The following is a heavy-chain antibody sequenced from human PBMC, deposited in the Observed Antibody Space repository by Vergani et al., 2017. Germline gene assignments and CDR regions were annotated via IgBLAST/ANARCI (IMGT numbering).Heavy chain of an antibody. Sequence: QVQLQESGPGLVKPSQTLSLTCTVSGGSISSGSYYWSWIQQPAGKGLEWIGRIYTSGSTNYNPSLKSRVTMSVDTSKNQFSLKLSSVTAADTAVYYCAREAVPAGMGWMGGRGRNAFDIWGQGTMVTVSS. V-gene: IGHV4-61*02. D-gene: IGHD2-2*01. CDR3: AREAVPAGMGWMGGRGRNAFDI. J-gene: IGHJ3*02. CDR2: IYTSGST. CDR1: GGSISSGSYY.